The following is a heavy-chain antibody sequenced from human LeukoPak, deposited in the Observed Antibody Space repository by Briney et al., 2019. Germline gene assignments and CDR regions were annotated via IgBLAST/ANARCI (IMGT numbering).Heavy chain of an antibody. J-gene: IGHJ6*02. CDR2: ISGSGGST. Sequence: GGSLRLSCAASGFTFSSYAMSLVRQAPGKGLEWVSAISGSGGSTYYADSVKGRFTISRDNSKNTLYLQMNSLRAEDTAVYYCAKGGGVVAYYYYGMDVWGQGTTVTVSS. CDR1: GFTFSSYA. V-gene: IGHV3-23*01. D-gene: IGHD3-3*01. CDR3: AKGGGVVAYYYYGMDV.